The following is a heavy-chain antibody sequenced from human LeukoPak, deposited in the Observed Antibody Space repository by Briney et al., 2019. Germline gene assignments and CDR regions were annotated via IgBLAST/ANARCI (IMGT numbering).Heavy chain of an antibody. J-gene: IGHJ4*02. CDR1: GFTFTTYW. D-gene: IGHD3-22*01. Sequence: GGSLRLSCAASGFTFTTYWMSWVRQAPGKGLEWVANIKQDGTEKYYVDSVKGRFTISRDNARNSLELQMNSLRAEDTAVYYCAKDGGYYYDSSGYQPCDYWGQGTLVTVSS. CDR2: IKQDGTEK. V-gene: IGHV3-7*01. CDR3: AKDGGYYYDSSGYQPCDY.